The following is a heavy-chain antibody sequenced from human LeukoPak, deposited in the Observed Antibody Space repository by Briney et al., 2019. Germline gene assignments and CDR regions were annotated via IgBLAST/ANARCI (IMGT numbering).Heavy chain of an antibody. J-gene: IGHJ4*02. CDR1: GFTFSRYA. Sequence: GGSLRPSCAVSGFTFSRYAMHWVRQAPGKGLEWVAVISYDGSKKADSVKGRFTISRDNSKNTLYLQMTSLRAEDTAVYYCARDSSGYWGQGTLVTVSS. CDR3: ARDSSGY. CDR2: ISYDGSKK. V-gene: IGHV3-30-3*01.